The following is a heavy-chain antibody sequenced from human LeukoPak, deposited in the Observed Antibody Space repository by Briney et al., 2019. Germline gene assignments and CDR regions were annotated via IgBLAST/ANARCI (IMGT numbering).Heavy chain of an antibody. CDR1: GGSISSYY. J-gene: IGHJ3*02. CDR3: ARDSRYCSGGGCYSDAFDI. Sequence: SETLSLTCTVSGGSISSYYWTWIRQPPGKGLEWIGYIYYSGSTNYNPSLKSRVTTSVDTSKNQFSLKLTSVTAADTAVYYCARDSRYCSGGGCYSDAFDIWGQGTMVTVSS. D-gene: IGHD2-15*01. CDR2: IYYSGST. V-gene: IGHV4-59*01.